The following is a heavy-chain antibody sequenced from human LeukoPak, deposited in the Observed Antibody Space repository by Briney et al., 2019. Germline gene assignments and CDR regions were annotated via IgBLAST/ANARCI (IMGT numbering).Heavy chain of an antibody. CDR3: ARGLGGDQGYFDL. CDR2: INWNSGTL. CDR1: GFIFDDYA. V-gene: IGHV3-9*01. D-gene: IGHD3-10*01. J-gene: IGHJ2*01. Sequence: GGSLRLSWAASGFIFDDYAMHWVRQAPGKGLEGVSTINWNSGTLAYADSVKGRFTISRDNAKNSLYLQMNSLRTEDTALYYCARGLGGDQGYFDLWGRGTLATVSS.